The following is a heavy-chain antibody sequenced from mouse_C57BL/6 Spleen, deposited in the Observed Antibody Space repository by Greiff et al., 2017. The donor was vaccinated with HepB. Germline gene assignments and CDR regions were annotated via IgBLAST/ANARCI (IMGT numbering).Heavy chain of an antibody. CDR2: INPNNGGT. CDR3: ARDIGIGFAY. CDR1: GYTFTDYY. V-gene: IGHV1-26*01. Sequence: EVQLQQSGPELVKPGASVKISCKASGYTFTDYYMNWVKQSHGKSLEWIGDINPNNGGTSYNQKFKGKATLTVDKSSSTAYMELRSLTSEDSAVYYCARDIGIGFAYWGQGTLVTVSA. J-gene: IGHJ3*01. D-gene: IGHD2-14*01.